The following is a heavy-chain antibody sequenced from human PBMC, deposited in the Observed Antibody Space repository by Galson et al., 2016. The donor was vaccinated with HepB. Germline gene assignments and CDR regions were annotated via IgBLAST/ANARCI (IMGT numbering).Heavy chain of an antibody. CDR2: TGTGTGYL. D-gene: IGHD4-11*01. CDR1: GFMFSKYS. Sequence: SLRLSCAASGFMFSKYSLSWVRQAPGKGLEWVASTGTGTGYLYYAASVKGRFTIFRDDAQSSLYLDMSGLRAEDTAVYYCAKSSGGLLRYSGLDVWGLGTTVTVSS. V-gene: IGHV3-21*06. J-gene: IGHJ6*02. CDR3: AKSSGGLLRYSGLDV.